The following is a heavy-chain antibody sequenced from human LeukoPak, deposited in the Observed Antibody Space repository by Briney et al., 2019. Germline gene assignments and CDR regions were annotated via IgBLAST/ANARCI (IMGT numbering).Heavy chain of an antibody. CDR1: GYTFTSYY. CDR3: AREEMATGGVDY. Sequence: ASVKVSCKASGYTFTSYYMHWVRQAPGQGLEWMGIINPSGGSTSYAQKSQGRVTMTRDTSTSTVYVELSSLRSEDTAVYYCAREEMATGGVDYWGQGTLVTVSS. CDR2: INPSGGST. J-gene: IGHJ4*02. D-gene: IGHD5-24*01. V-gene: IGHV1-46*01.